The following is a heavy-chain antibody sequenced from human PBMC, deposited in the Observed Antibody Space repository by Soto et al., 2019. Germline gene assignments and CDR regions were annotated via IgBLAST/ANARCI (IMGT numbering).Heavy chain of an antibody. CDR3: ARGVGKLWSYVYYYYGMDV. V-gene: IGHV4-61*01. CDR1: GGSVNSGSYY. J-gene: IGHJ6*02. Sequence: SETLSLTCTVSGGSVNSGSYYWSWIRQPPGKGLEWIGYVYYTGRTNYNPSLKSRVTISADTSKNQFSLMLTSVTAADTAVYYCARGVGKLWSYVYYYYGMDVWGQGTTVTVSS. D-gene: IGHD5-18*01. CDR2: VYYTGRT.